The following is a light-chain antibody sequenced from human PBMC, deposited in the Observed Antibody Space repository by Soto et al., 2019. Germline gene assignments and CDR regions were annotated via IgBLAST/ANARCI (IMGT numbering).Light chain of an antibody. CDR3: CSYAGSYTHVV. Sequence: QSALTQPRSVCGSPGQSVTISCTGTSSDVGFYNYVSWYQQHPGTAPKLMIYDVTERPSGVPDRFSGSKSGNTASLTISGLQAEDEADYYCCSYAGSYTHVVFGGGTKLTVL. CDR1: SSDVGFYNY. V-gene: IGLV2-11*01. CDR2: DVT. J-gene: IGLJ2*01.